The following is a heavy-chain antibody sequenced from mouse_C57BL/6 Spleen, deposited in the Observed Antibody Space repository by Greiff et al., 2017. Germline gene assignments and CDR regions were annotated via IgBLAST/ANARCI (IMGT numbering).Heavy chain of an antibody. Sequence: QVQLQQPGAELVKPGASVKVSCKASGYTFTSYRMHWVKQRPGQGLEWIGRIHPSDSDTNYTQKFKGKATLTVDKSSSTAYMQLSSLASEDSAVYDCAMGSNYEGSAMDYWGQGTSVTVSS. D-gene: IGHD2-5*01. V-gene: IGHV1-74*01. CDR3: AMGSNYEGSAMDY. J-gene: IGHJ4*01. CDR1: GYTFTSYR. CDR2: IHPSDSDT.